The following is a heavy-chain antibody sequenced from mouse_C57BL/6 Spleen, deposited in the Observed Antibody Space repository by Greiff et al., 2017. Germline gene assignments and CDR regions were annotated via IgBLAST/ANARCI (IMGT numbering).Heavy chain of an antibody. V-gene: IGHV1-15*01. CDR1: GYTFTDYE. Sequence: QVQLQQSGAELVRPGASVTLSCKASGYTFTDYEMHWVKQTPLHGLEWLGAIDPETGGTAYNQKIKGKAILTADKSSSTAYMELRNLTSEDSAVYYSTRDYYGSSHYFDYWGQGTTLTVSS. CDR3: TRDYYGSSHYFDY. D-gene: IGHD1-1*01. CDR2: IDPETGGT. J-gene: IGHJ2*01.